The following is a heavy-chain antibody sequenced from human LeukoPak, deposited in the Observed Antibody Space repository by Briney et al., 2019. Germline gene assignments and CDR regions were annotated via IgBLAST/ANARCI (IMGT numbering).Heavy chain of an antibody. Sequence: GESLKISCKGSEYSFPNYWIGWVRQMPGKGLEWMGIIYPGDSDSRYSPSFQGQVTISADKSVSTAYLQWSSLRASDTAIYYCARASTDNAGWHRGSFDYWGQGTLVTVSS. D-gene: IGHD6-19*01. CDR1: EYSFPNYW. CDR2: IYPGDSDS. J-gene: IGHJ4*02. CDR3: ARASTDNAGWHRGSFDY. V-gene: IGHV5-51*01.